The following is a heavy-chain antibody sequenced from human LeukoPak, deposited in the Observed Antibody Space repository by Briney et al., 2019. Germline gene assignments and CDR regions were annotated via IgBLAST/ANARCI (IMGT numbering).Heavy chain of an antibody. CDR1: GFTFSNYG. CDR3: TRDKGVGRDGHNRYFDY. V-gene: IGHV3-21*01. CDR2: ISSTGKYI. Sequence: PGGSLRLSCAASGFTFSNYGMHWVRQAPGKGPEWVSSISSTGKYINYADSVKGRFTISRDNAKNSLFLQMNSLRAEDTAVYYCTRDKGVGRDGHNRYFDYWGQGTLVTVSS. J-gene: IGHJ4*02. D-gene: IGHD5-24*01.